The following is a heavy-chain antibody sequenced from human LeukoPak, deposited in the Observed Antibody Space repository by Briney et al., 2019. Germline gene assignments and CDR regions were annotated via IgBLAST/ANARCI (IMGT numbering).Heavy chain of an antibody. V-gene: IGHV1-24*01. CDR3: ATGLRYFVPYAFDI. Sequence: ASVKVSCKVSGYTLTELPMHWVRQAPGKGLEWMGGFDPEDGETIYAQKFQGRVTMTEDTSTDTAYMELSSLRSEDTAVCYCATGLRYFVPYAFDIWGQGTMVTVSS. CDR1: GYTLTELP. J-gene: IGHJ3*02. D-gene: IGHD3-9*01. CDR2: FDPEDGET.